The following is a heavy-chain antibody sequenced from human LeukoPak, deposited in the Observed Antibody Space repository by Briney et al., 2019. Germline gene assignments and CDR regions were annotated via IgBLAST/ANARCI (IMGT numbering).Heavy chain of an antibody. CDR1: GYTFTGYY. CDR2: INPNSGGT. Sequence: ASVKVSCKASGYTFTGYYMHWVRQAPGQGLEWMGWINPNSGGTNYAQKFQGRVTMTRDTSISTAYMELSRLRSDDTVVYYCAIPYGDYYYYMDVWGKGTTVTVSS. J-gene: IGHJ6*03. CDR3: AIPYGDYYYYMDV. D-gene: IGHD4-17*01. V-gene: IGHV1-2*02.